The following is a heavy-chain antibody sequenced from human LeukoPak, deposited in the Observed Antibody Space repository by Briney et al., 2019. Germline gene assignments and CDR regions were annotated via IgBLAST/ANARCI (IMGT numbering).Heavy chain of an antibody. D-gene: IGHD5-18*01. CDR3: AKCAQSYGNDAFDL. CDR1: EFTFGSFA. Sequence: GGSLRLSCAASEFTFGSFAMSWVRQAPGKGLEWVSYIRGGGAGALYADSVKGRFTVSRDNSRSTLYLQMNSLRVEDTAVYYCAKCAQSYGNDAFDLWGPGTMVTVSS. V-gene: IGHV3-23*01. J-gene: IGHJ3*01. CDR2: IRGGGAGA.